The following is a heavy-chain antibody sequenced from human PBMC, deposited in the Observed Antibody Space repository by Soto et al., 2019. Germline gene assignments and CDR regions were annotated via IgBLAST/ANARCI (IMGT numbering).Heavy chain of an antibody. V-gene: IGHV4-39*01. CDR3: ARPSTSDYYGMDV. J-gene: IGHJ6*02. Sequence: SETLSLTCTVSGGSISSSSYYWGWIRQPPGKGLEWIGSIYYSGSTYYNPSLKSRVTISVDTSKNQFSLKLSSVTAADTAAYYCARPSTSDYYGMDVWGQGTTVTVSS. CDR2: IYYSGST. D-gene: IGHD2-2*01. CDR1: GGSISSSSYY.